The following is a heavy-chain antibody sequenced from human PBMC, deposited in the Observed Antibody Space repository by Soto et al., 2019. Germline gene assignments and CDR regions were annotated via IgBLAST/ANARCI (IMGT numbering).Heavy chain of an antibody. Sequence: QVQLVQSGAEVKKPGSSVKISCKTSGGTFSSYAISWVRQAPGQGLEWMGVIIPFFGTTHNAQKFQGRVTITADESTTTVYMDLSSLRWEDTAVYFCARHQWLRAWVIWGQGTLVTVSS. D-gene: IGHD5-12*01. J-gene: IGHJ4*02. V-gene: IGHV1-69*01. CDR3: ARHQWLRAWVI. CDR2: IIPFFGTT. CDR1: GGTFSSYA.